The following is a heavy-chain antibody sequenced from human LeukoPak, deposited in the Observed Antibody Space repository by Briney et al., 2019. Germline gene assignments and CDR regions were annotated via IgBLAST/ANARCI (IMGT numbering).Heavy chain of an antibody. CDR3: ARGDFCSKSNCYLRPMDV. J-gene: IGHJ6*04. V-gene: IGHV4-59*01. D-gene: IGHD3-3*01. CDR2: IYYSGST. CDR1: GGSISDYY. Sequence: SETLSLTCTVSGGSISDYYWNWIRHPPGKGLEWIGYIYYSGSTTYNPSPKSRVTMSVDTAKNQYSQYLRYVTAAATAIYSCARGDFCSKSNCYLRPMDVWGKGATVTVSS.